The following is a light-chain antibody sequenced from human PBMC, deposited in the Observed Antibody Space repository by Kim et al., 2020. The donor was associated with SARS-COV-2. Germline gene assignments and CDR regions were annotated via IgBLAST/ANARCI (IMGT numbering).Light chain of an antibody. CDR2: DVS. J-gene: IGLJ2*01. Sequence: GRSITTSSTGTSSDVGGYNYISWYQQHPGKAPKLMIYDVSERPSGVSNRFSGSKSANTASLTISGLQAEDEAHYYCSSYTSSSTLVFGGGTQLTVL. V-gene: IGLV2-14*04. CDR1: SSDVGGYNY. CDR3: SSYTSSSTLV.